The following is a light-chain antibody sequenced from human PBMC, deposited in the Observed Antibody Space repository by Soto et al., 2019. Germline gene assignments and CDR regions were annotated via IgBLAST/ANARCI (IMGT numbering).Light chain of an antibody. J-gene: IGLJ1*01. Sequence: QSALTQPASVSGSPGQSITISCTGTSSDVDGYNYVSWYQQQPGKAPKFMIYDVTNRPSGVSNCFSGSKSGNTASLTISGLQAEDEADYYCCSYTTSNTRQIVFGTGTKVTVL. CDR2: DVT. CDR1: SSDVDGYNY. CDR3: CSYTTSNTRQIV. V-gene: IGLV2-14*01.